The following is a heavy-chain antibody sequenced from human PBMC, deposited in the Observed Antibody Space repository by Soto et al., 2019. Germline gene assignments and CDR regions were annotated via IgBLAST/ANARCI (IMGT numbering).Heavy chain of an antibody. CDR1: GYTFTGYY. D-gene: IGHD6-6*01. Sequence: ASVKVSCKASGYTFTGYYTHWVRQAPGQGLEWMGWINPNSGGTNYAQKFQGRVTMTRDTSISTAYMELSRLRSDDTAVYYCARAPNPYSSSSGWFDPWGQGTLVTVSS. CDR3: ARAPNPYSSSSGWFDP. J-gene: IGHJ5*02. CDR2: INPNSGGT. V-gene: IGHV1-2*02.